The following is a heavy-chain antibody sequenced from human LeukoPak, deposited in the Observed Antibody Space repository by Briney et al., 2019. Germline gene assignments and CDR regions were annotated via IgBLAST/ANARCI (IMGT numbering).Heavy chain of an antibody. V-gene: IGHV4-34*01. CDR2: INHSGST. CDR1: GGSFSGYY. J-gene: IGHJ5*02. D-gene: IGHD3-22*01. CDR3: ARDRYYYDSSGYSNWFDP. Sequence: PSETLSLTCAVYGGSFSGYYWSWIRQPPGKGLEWIGEINHSGSTNYNPSLKSRVTISVDTSKNQFSLKLSSVTAADTAVYYCARDRYYYDSSGYSNWFDPWGQGTLVTVSS.